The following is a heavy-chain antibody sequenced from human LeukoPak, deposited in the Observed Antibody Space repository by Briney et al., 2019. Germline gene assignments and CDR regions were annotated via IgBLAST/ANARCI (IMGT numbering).Heavy chain of an antibody. CDR3: ARDRPYIAAAGTDFDY. Sequence: GGSLRLSCAASGFTFSDYYMTWIRQAPGKGLEWFSYISSSGSTIYYADSGKGRFTISRDNAKNSLYLQMNSLRAEDTAVYYCARDRPYIAAAGTDFDYWGQGTLVTVSS. V-gene: IGHV3-11*04. D-gene: IGHD6-13*01. CDR2: ISSSGSTI. CDR1: GFTFSDYY. J-gene: IGHJ4*02.